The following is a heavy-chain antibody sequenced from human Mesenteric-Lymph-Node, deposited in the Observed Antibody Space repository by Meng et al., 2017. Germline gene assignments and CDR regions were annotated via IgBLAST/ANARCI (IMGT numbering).Heavy chain of an antibody. D-gene: IGHD1-26*01. CDR2: ISSDGSST. J-gene: IGHJ4*02. V-gene: IGHV3-74*03. CDR3: VREKDGTYWSWGGSLDY. CDR1: GFTLRSNS. Sequence: GESLKISCVASGFTLRSNSMHWVRQAPGKGLVWVSRISSDGSSTSYADSVKGRFTVSRDNAKNTLYLQMNSLRAEDTALYYCVREKDGTYWSWGGSLDYWGQGTLVTVSS.